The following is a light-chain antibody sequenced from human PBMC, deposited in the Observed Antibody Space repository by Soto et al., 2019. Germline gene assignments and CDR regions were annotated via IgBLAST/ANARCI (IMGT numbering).Light chain of an antibody. CDR1: QSVSTSY. J-gene: IGKJ1*01. CDR3: QQYDTSGT. V-gene: IGKV3-20*01. Sequence: EIVLTQSPGTLSLSPGERATLSCRASQSVSTSYLAWYQQKPGQAPRLLIYGASSRATGIPDRFSGSGSGTDFTLTISGLEPEDFAVYYCQQYDTSGTFGQGTKVDIK. CDR2: GAS.